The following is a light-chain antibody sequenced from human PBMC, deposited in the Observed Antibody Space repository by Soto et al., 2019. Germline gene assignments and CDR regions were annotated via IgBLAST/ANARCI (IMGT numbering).Light chain of an antibody. CDR1: QSLLYSSNNKNY. CDR3: QQGGNRPPRT. CDR2: WAS. V-gene: IGKV4-1*01. Sequence: DILMTPSPYSLAVSLGERATINCKSSQSLLYSSNNKNYLAWYQQKSGQPPKLLIYWASTRDSGVPDRFSGSGSGTDFTLTISSLEPEDFAVYYCQQGGNRPPRTLGQGTKVDIK. J-gene: IGKJ1*01.